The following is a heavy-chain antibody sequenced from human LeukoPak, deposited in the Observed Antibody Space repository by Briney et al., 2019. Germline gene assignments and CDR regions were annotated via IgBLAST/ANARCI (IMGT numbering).Heavy chain of an antibody. Sequence: GGSLRLSCAASGFTFSSYGMTWVRQAPGKGLEWVSYISSSSSTIYYADSVKGRFTIPRDNAKNSLYLQMNSLRPEDTAVYYCARENSGSYYQFDCWGQGTLVTVSS. J-gene: IGHJ4*02. V-gene: IGHV3-48*04. D-gene: IGHD1-26*01. CDR1: GFTFSSYG. CDR3: ARENSGSYYQFDC. CDR2: ISSSSSTI.